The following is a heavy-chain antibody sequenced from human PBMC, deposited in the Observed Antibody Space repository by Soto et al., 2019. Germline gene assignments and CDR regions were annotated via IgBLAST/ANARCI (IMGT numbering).Heavy chain of an antibody. Sequence: PGESLKISCGGSGYKFGKCWIGWVRQTPGKGLEWMGIIYPGDSDTVYHPSFQGQVTMSVDKYINTAYLQWSSLQASDTGIYYCARRMGSSIGWLYPWGQGTQVTVSS. CDR2: IYPGDSDT. CDR1: GYKFGKCW. V-gene: IGHV5-51*01. D-gene: IGHD2-15*01. CDR3: ARRMGSSIGWLYP. J-gene: IGHJ5*02.